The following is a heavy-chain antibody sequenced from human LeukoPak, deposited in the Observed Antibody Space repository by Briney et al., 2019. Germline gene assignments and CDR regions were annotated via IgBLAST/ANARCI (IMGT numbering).Heavy chain of an antibody. V-gene: IGHV3-66*01. CDR3: AKVAEVGATGYYYYMDV. CDR1: GFTVSSNY. D-gene: IGHD1-26*01. J-gene: IGHJ6*03. CDR2: IYSGGST. Sequence: GGSLRLSCAASGFTVSSNYMNWVRQAPGKGLEWVSVIYSGGSTYYADYVKGRFTISRDNSKNTLYLQMNSLRAEDTAVYYCAKVAEVGATGYYYYMDVWGKGTTVTISS.